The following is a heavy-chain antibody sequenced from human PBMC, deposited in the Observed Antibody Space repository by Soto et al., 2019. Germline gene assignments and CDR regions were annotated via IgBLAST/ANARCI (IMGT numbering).Heavy chain of an antibody. Sequence: PSETLSLTCAVYGGSFSGYYWSWIRQPPGKGLEWIGEINHSGSTNYNPSLKSRVTISVDTSKNQFSLKLSSVTAADTAVYCCARDRATMVRGVIPRWFDPWGQGTLVTVSS. CDR1: GGSFSGYY. J-gene: IGHJ5*02. CDR3: ARDRATMVRGVIPRWFDP. D-gene: IGHD3-10*01. V-gene: IGHV4-34*01. CDR2: INHSGST.